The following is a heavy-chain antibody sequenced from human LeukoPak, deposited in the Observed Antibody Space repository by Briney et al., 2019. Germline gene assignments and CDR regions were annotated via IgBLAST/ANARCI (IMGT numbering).Heavy chain of an antibody. V-gene: IGHV4-30-2*01. D-gene: IGHD3-22*01. CDR3: ARALSLPYYYDSTWAFDI. Sequence: PSETLSLTCAVSGGSISSGGYSWSWIRQPPGKGLEWIGYIYHSGSTYCNPSLKSRVTISADRSKHQLPLNLSSVAAADTAVYYCARALSLPYYYDSTWAFDIWGQGTMVTVSS. J-gene: IGHJ3*02. CDR2: IYHSGST. CDR1: GGSISSGGYS.